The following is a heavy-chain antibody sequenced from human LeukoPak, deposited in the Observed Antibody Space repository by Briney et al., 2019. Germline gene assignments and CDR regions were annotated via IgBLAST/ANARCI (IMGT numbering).Heavy chain of an antibody. D-gene: IGHD1-26*01. CDR1: GFTFSSYS. Sequence: GGSLRLSCAASGFTFSSYSMNWVRQAPGKGLEWVSSISSSSSYIYYADSVKGRFTISRDNAKNSLYLQMNSLRAEDTAVYYCAAYSGSYYVPYYFVYWGQGTLVTVSS. V-gene: IGHV3-21*01. CDR3: AAYSGSYYVPYYFVY. J-gene: IGHJ4*02. CDR2: ISSSSSYI.